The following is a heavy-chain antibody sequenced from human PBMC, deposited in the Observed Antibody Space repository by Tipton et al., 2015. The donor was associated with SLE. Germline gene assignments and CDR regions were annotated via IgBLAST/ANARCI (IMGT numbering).Heavy chain of an antibody. Sequence: QVQLVQSGAEVKKPGASVKVSCKASGYTFTSYYMHWVRQAPGKGLEWMGGFDPEDGETIYAQKFQGRVTMTEDTSTDTAYMELSSLRSEDTAVYYCATVLTYDILTAIPRDAFDIWGQGTMVTVSS. CDR2: FDPEDGET. J-gene: IGHJ3*02. D-gene: IGHD3-9*01. CDR3: ATVLTYDILTAIPRDAFDI. CDR1: GYTFTSYY. V-gene: IGHV1-24*01.